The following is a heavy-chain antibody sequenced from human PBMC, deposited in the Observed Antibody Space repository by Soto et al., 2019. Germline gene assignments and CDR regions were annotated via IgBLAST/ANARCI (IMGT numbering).Heavy chain of an antibody. CDR1: GGSFSGYY. CDR2: INHSGST. D-gene: IGHD1-26*01. V-gene: IGHV4-34*01. CDR3: ARRQSVGANSYIFDY. J-gene: IGHJ4*02. Sequence: SETLSLTCAVYGGSFSGYYWSWIRQPPGKGLEWIGEINHSGSTNYNPSLRSRVTISVDTSKNQFSLKLSSVTAADTAVYYCARRQSVGANSYIFDYWGQGTLVTVSS.